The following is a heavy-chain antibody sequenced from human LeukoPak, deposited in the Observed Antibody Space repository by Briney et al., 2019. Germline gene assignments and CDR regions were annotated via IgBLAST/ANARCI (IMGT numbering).Heavy chain of an antibody. V-gene: IGHV3-74*01. CDR2: INGDESSR. Sequence: GGSLRLSCEASGFTFRDYWMHWVRQAPGKGLVWVSRINGDESSRAYADSVKGRFTISRDNARNTLYLQMNSLRVEDTAIYYCARDRAESNWTNHTLFGSWGQGTPVTVSS. J-gene: IGHJ4*02. CDR3: ARDRAESNWTNHTLFGS. CDR1: GFTFRDYW. D-gene: IGHD1/OR15-1a*01.